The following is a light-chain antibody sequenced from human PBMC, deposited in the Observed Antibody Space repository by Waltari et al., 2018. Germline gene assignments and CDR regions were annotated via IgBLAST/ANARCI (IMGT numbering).Light chain of an antibody. CDR1: QRLGKNY. V-gene: IGKV3-20*01. J-gene: IGKJ2*01. CDR3: QQYGSSVLYT. Sequence: VLTQSPGTLSLSPGDRASLSCKASQRLGKNYLAWYQQKPGQAPRLLIFGASSRAAGIPERCSGSRSGTDFTRTISRLVPEDFAVYYCQQYGSSVLYTFGQGTTMEIK. CDR2: GAS.